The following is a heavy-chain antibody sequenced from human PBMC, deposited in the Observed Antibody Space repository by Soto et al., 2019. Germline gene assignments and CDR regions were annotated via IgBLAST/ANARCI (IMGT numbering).Heavy chain of an antibody. V-gene: IGHV3-30*18. CDR1: GFTFSSYG. CDR3: AKDREGPYYYGSGTLDY. CDR2: ISYDGSNK. J-gene: IGHJ4*02. D-gene: IGHD3-10*01. Sequence: GGSLRLSCAASGFTFSSYGMHWVRQAPGKGLEWVAVISYDGSNKYYADSVKGRFTISRDNSKNTLYLQMNSLRAEDTAVYYCAKDREGPYYYGSGTLDYWGQGTLVTVSS.